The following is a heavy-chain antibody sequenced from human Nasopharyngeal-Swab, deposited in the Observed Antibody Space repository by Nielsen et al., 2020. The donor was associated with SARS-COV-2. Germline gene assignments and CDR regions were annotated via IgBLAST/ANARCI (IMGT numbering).Heavy chain of an antibody. CDR3: ARDPLGTNYFDY. J-gene: IGHJ4*02. D-gene: IGHD3/OR15-3a*01. Sequence: WGRPATGQGLEWMGGIIPIFGTANYAQKFQGRVTITADESTSTAYMELSSLRSEDTAVYYCARDPLGTNYFDYWGQGTLVTVSS. V-gene: IGHV1-69*01. CDR2: IIPIFGTA.